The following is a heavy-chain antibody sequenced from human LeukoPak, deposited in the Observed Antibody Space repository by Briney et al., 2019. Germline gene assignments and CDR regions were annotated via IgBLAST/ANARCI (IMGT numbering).Heavy chain of an antibody. D-gene: IGHD3-9*01. CDR3: ARDRYFSY. CDR2: IKEDGSEK. CDR1: GFTFSRYW. V-gene: IGHV3-7*01. J-gene: IGHJ4*02. Sequence: LSGGSLRLSCAASGFTFSRYWMSWVRQAPGKGLEWVANIKEDGSEKHYVDSVKGRFSISRDNAKNSVYLQMNSLRAEDTAVYYCARDRYFSYWGQGTLVTVSS.